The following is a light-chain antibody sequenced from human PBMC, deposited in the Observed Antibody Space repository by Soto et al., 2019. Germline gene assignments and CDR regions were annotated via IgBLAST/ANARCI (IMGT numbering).Light chain of an antibody. Sequence: IQMTQSPSSLSASVGDRVTITCRASQSISSYLNWYQQKPGKAPKLQIYAASSLQSGVPSRFSGSGSGTDFTLTISSLQPEDFATYYCQPSLSTFGQGTKLEIK. J-gene: IGKJ2*01. CDR3: QPSLST. CDR1: QSISSY. V-gene: IGKV1-39*01. CDR2: AAS.